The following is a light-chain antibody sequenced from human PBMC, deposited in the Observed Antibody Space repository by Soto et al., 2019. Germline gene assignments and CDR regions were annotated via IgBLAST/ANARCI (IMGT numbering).Light chain of an antibody. J-gene: IGKJ1*01. CDR3: QQANSFPRT. Sequence: DIQMTQSPSSVSASVGDRVTITCRASQAISTWLAWYQQKPGIAPKLLIYAASNLQTGVPSRFSGSGSGTDFTLTISSLQPEDFATYYCQQANSFPRTFGQGTKVEIK. CDR2: AAS. CDR1: QAISTW. V-gene: IGKV1D-12*01.